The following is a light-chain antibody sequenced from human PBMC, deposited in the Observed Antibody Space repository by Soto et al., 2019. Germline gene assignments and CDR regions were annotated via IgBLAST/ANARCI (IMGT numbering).Light chain of an antibody. CDR3: QQSYGTPIT. CDR2: VAS. J-gene: IGKJ5*01. V-gene: IGKV1-39*01. Sequence: DIQMTPSPSSLSAAVGYRVTITCLASQSISRYLNWYQQKPGKAPNLLIYVASSSQSEVPSRFSGSGSGTDFTLTITSLQPEDFATYYCQQSYGTPITCGQGTRREIK. CDR1: QSISRY.